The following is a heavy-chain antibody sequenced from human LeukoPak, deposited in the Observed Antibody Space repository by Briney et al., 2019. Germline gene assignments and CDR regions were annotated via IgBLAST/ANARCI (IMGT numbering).Heavy chain of an antibody. V-gene: IGHV3-9*03. CDR3: AKDVWPYTYYYDTHPLGGGFDS. CDR2: ISWNSATI. Sequence: GRSLRLSCAASGFTFDHYAMHWVRQAPGKGLEWVSSISWNSATIVYADSVRGRFTISRDNAKNSLYLQMNSLRAEDMAFYYCAKDVWPYTYYYDTHPLGGGFDSWGQGTLVTVSS. CDR1: GFTFDHYA. J-gene: IGHJ4*02. D-gene: IGHD3-22*01.